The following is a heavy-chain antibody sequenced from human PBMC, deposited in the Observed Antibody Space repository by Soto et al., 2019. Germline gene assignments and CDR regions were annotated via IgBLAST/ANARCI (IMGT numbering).Heavy chain of an antibody. Sequence: QVQLVESGGGGVQPGRCLRLSCAASGFTFSSYGMHWVRQSAGKGLELVAVILYDGSNKYYADCVKGRFTIYRDNSKNTLYLKMTSLRAEDTAVYYCASDRGTQGQLVSGGVHDYYFDYWGQGTLVTVSS. CDR3: ASDRGTQGQLVSGGVHDYYFDY. CDR1: GFTFSSYG. J-gene: IGHJ4*02. D-gene: IGHD6-6*01. V-gene: IGHV3-33*01. CDR2: ILYDGSNK.